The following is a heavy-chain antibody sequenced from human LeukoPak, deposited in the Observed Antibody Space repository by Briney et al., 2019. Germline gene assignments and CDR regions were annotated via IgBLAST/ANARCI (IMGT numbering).Heavy chain of an antibody. J-gene: IGHJ4*02. CDR3: TTMFNVVMGDLFDY. Sequence: PGGSLRLSCVVSGFSFTKAWVSWARQAPGEGLEWVGRLNSRTDGETTDYAAPVKGRFSISRDDSKTTVFLQMNSLKIEDTAVYYCTTMFNVVMGDLFDYWGQGTLVTVSS. V-gene: IGHV3-15*01. CDR1: GFSFTKAW. D-gene: IGHD3-16*01. CDR2: LNSRTDGETT.